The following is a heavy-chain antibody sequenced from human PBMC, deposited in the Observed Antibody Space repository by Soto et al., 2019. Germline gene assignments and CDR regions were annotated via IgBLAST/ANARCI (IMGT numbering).Heavy chain of an antibody. D-gene: IGHD1-20*01. CDR2: SSPYNGNT. V-gene: IGHV1-18*01. CDR1: GYTFINYD. J-gene: IGHJ4*02. Sequence: QVQLVQSGAEMKKPGASVKVSCKASGYTFINYDISWLRQAPGQGLEWMGWSSPYNGNTNYAHTFQGRVTMTADTSASSGYMELRSLRSDDTAVYFCARGRITDLGTFDYWGQGTLVIVSS. CDR3: ARGRITDLGTFDY.